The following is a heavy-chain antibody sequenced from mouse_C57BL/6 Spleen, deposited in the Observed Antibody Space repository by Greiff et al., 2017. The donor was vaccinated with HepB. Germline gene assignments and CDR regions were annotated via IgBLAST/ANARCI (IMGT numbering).Heavy chain of an antibody. D-gene: IGHD1-1*01. V-gene: IGHV5-6*01. CDR2: ISSGGSYT. Sequence: EVHLVESGGDLVKPGGSLKLSCAASGFTFSSYGMSWVRQTPDKRLEWVATISSGGSYTYYPDSVKGRFTISRDNAKNTLYLQMSSLKSEDTARYYCAGGSSYFDYWGQGTTLTVSS. CDR3: AGGSSYFDY. CDR1: GFTFSSYG. J-gene: IGHJ2*01.